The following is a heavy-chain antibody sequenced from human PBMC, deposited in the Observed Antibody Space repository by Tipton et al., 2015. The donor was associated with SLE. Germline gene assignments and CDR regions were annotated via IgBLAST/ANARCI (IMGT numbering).Heavy chain of an antibody. V-gene: IGHV4-34*01. D-gene: IGHD3-3*01. Sequence: TLSLTCAVYGGSFSGYYWSWIRQPPGKGLEWIGEINHSGSTNYNPSLKSRVTISVDTSKNQFSLKLSSVTAADTSVYYCARGGELRSFLSWCQGTLVTVSS. CDR3: ARGGELRSFLS. CDR1: GGSFSGYY. CDR2: INHSGST. J-gene: IGHJ4*02.